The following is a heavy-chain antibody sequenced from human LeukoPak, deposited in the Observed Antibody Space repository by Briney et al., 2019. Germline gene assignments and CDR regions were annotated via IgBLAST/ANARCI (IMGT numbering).Heavy chain of an antibody. Sequence: ASVKVSCKASGYTFTAYYMHWVRQAPGQGLEWMGWIDTKSGGTKYVQKFQGRVTITRDISIGTAYMELSSLNSDDTAVYYCASEAFCAGGSCKLHRAASWGPGTLVTVSS. CDR2: IDTKSGGT. V-gene: IGHV1-2*02. CDR3: ASEAFCAGGSCKLHRAAS. D-gene: IGHD2-15*01. CDR1: GYTFTAYY. J-gene: IGHJ5*02.